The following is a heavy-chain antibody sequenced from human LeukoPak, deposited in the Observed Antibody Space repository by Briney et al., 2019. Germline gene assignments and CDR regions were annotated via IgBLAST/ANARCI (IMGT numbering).Heavy chain of an antibody. D-gene: IGHD1-1*01. CDR3: AKNNDFDY. J-gene: IGHJ4*02. Sequence: PGGSLRLSCTSSGFTFNNYAMSWVRQAPRKGLEWVSALSASGRSTYYADSVEGRFTISRDNSKNTLYLDMNSLRAEDTAVYYCAKNNDFDYWGQGTLVTVSS. V-gene: IGHV3-23*01. CDR2: LSASGRST. CDR1: GFTFNNYA.